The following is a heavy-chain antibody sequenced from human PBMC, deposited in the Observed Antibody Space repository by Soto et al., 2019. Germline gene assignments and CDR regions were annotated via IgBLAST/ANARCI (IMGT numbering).Heavy chain of an antibody. D-gene: IGHD3-22*01. CDR1: GFTFSSYG. Sequence: QVQLVESGGGVVQPGRSLRLSCAASGFTFSSYGMHWVRQAPGKGLEWVAVIWYDGSNKYYADSVKGRFTISRDNSKNTRYLQMNSLRAEDTAVYYCASPYYYDSSGYSLQHWGQGTLVTVSS. V-gene: IGHV3-33*01. J-gene: IGHJ1*01. CDR3: ASPYYYDSSGYSLQH. CDR2: IWYDGSNK.